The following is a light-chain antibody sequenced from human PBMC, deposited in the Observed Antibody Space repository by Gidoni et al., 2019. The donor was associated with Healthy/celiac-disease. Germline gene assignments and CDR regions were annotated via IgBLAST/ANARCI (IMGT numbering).Light chain of an antibody. J-gene: IGLJ2*01. V-gene: IGLV3-1*01. CDR2: QDS. CDR3: QAWDSSTVVV. Sequence: SYELTQPPSVSVSQGQAASITCSGDKVGDKYACWYQQKPGQSPVLVLYQDSKRPSGIPERFSGSNSGNTVTLTISGTQAMDEAAYYCQAWDSSTVVVFGGGTKLTVL. CDR1: KVGDKY.